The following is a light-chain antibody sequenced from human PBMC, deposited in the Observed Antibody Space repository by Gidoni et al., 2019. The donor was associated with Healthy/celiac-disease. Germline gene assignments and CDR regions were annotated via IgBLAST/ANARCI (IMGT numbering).Light chain of an antibody. J-gene: IGKJ4*01. CDR1: QSVLYSSNNKNY. Sequence: DSVMNKSTDSLAVSLGERATINCKSSQSVLYSSNNKNYLAWYQQKPGQPPKLLIYWASTRESGVSDRFSGSGSGTDFTLTISSLQAEDVAVYYCQQYYSTRTFGGGTKVEIK. V-gene: IGKV4-1*01. CDR3: QQYYSTRT. CDR2: WAS.